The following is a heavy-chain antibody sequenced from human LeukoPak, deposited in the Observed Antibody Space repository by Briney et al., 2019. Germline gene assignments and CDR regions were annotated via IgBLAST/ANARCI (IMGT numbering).Heavy chain of an antibody. J-gene: IGHJ3*02. D-gene: IGHD2-8*02. CDR2: IYYSGST. V-gene: IGHV4-31*03. CDR3: ARDQSWTTGFDI. Sequence: SETLSLTCTVSGGSISSGGYYWSWIRQHPGKGLEWIGYIYYSGSTYYNPSLKSRVTISVDTSKNQFSLQLNSVTPEDTAVYFCARDQSWTTGFDIWSQGTVVTVSS. CDR1: GGSISSGGYY.